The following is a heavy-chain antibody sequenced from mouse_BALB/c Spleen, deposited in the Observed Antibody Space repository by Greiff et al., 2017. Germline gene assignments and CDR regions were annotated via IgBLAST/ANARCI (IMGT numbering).Heavy chain of an antibody. Sequence: EVQLLESGGGLVQPGGSLRLSCATSGFTFTDYYMNWVRQPPGKALEWMGFIRSKANGYTTEYSASVKGRFTISRDNSPSILYLQMNTLRAEDSATYYGARDLTTVTERYYAMDYWGQGTSVTVSA. CDR2: IRSKANGYTT. CDR3: ARDLTTVTERYYAMDY. J-gene: IGHJ4*01. CDR1: GFTFTDYY. V-gene: IGHV7-3*02. D-gene: IGHD1-1*01.